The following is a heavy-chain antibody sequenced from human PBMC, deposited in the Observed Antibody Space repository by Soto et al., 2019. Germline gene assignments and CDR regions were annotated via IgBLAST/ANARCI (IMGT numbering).Heavy chain of an antibody. CDR2: ISGSGGST. CDR3: AKDPMVSSIAARPGDY. J-gene: IGHJ4*02. Sequence: PGGSLRLSCAASGFTFSSYAMSWVRQAPGKGLEWVSAISGSGGSTYYADSVKGRFTISRDNSKNTLYLQMNSLRAEDTAVYYCAKDPMVSSIAARPGDYWGQGTLVTVSS. V-gene: IGHV3-23*01. CDR1: GFTFSSYA. D-gene: IGHD6-6*01.